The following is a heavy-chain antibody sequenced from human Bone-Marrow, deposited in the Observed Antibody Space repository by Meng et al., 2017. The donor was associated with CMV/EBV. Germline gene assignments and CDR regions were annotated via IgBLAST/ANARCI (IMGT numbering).Heavy chain of an antibody. D-gene: IGHD5-24*01. Sequence: ASVKVSCKASGYTFTGYYIHWVRQAPGQGLEWMGWISPNSGGTNYAQRFQGRVTMTRDTSISTAYMELSGLIPDDTAVYYCARDEGEGYNSTPYYWGQGTLVTFSS. CDR3: ARDEGEGYNSTPYY. CDR2: ISPNSGGT. J-gene: IGHJ4*02. V-gene: IGHV1-2*02. CDR1: GYTFTGYY.